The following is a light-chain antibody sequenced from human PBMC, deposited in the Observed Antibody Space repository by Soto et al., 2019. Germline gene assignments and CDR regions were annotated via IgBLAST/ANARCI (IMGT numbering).Light chain of an antibody. J-gene: IGLJ2*01. V-gene: IGLV2-11*01. CDR3: CSYAGRYTSV. Sequence: QYALTQPRSVSGSPGQSVTISCTGTSSDVGGYNYVSWYQQHPGKAPKLMIYDVSKRPSGVPDRFSGSKSGNTASLTISGLQAEDEADYYCCSYAGRYTSVFGGGTKLTVL. CDR1: SSDVGGYNY. CDR2: DVS.